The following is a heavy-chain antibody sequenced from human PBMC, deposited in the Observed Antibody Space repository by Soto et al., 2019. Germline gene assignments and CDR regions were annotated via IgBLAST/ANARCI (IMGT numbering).Heavy chain of an antibody. CDR3: ARMVVVTANPMYYFDY. Sequence: QVQLVQSGAEVKKPGASVKVSCNASGDTLTGYYVHWVRQAPGQGLEWMGGIIPIFGTANYAQKFQGRVTITADESTSTAYMELSSLRSEDTAVYYCARMVVVTANPMYYFDYWGQGTLVTVSS. V-gene: IGHV1-69*01. J-gene: IGHJ4*02. CDR2: IIPIFGTA. CDR1: GDTLTGYY. D-gene: IGHD2-21*02.